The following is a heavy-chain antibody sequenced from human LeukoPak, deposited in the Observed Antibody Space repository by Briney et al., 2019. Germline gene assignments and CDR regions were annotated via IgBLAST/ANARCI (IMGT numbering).Heavy chain of an antibody. CDR1: GGTFSIYA. V-gene: IGHV1-69*04. CDR3: ARSGDSSGYYPRDY. CDR2: IIPIFGIA. D-gene: IGHD3-22*01. Sequence: GASVKVSFKASGGTFSIYAISWVRQAPGQGLEWMGRIIPIFGIANYAQKFQGRVTITADKSTSTAYMELSSLRSEDTAVYYCARSGDSSGYYPRDYWGQGTLVTVSS. J-gene: IGHJ4*02.